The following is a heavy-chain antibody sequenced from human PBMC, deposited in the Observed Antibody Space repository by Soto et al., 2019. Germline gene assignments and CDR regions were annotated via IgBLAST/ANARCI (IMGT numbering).Heavy chain of an antibody. D-gene: IGHD2-15*01. CDR2: ISPKSGGT. J-gene: IGHJ6*02. CDR1: GYTFINYY. Sequence: ASVKVSCKASGYTFINYYMHWVRQAPGQGFEWMGRISPKSGGTNYAQKFQGWVTMTRDTSISTAYMELSRLRSDDTAVYYCARDLGSGPYYYYGMDVWGQGTTVTVSS. CDR3: ARDLGSGPYYYYGMDV. V-gene: IGHV1-2*04.